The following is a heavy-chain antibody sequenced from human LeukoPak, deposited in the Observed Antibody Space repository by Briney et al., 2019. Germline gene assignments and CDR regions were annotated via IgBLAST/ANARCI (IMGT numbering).Heavy chain of an antibody. D-gene: IGHD1-1*01. CDR2: IYYDGSNI. CDR3: ARDWKTNSFDY. CDR1: EFTFTTYG. Sequence: GRSLTLSCAASEFTFTTYGMHWVRQAPGKGLEWVAFIYYDGSNIYYADYVKGRFTISRDISKNTLYLQMDSLRAEDTAIYYCARDWKTNSFDYRGRGTLVTVSS. J-gene: IGHJ4*02. V-gene: IGHV3-33*01.